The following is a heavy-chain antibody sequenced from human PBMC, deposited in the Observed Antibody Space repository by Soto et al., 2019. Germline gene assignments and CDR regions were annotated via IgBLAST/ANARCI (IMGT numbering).Heavy chain of an antibody. V-gene: IGHV3-33*01. J-gene: IGHJ6*03. CDR1: GFTFSSYG. CDR2: IWYDGSNK. D-gene: IGHD1-1*01. CDR3: ARVLSDYYYYYMDV. Sequence: QVQLVESGGGVVQPGRSLRLSCAASGFTFSSYGMHWVRQAPGKGLEWVAVIWYDGSNKYYADSVKGRFTISRDNSKNTLYLQMNSLRAEDTAVYYCARVLSDYYYYYMDVWGEGTTVTVSS.